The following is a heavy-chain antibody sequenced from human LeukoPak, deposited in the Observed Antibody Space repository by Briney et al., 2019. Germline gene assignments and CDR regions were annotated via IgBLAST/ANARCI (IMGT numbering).Heavy chain of an antibody. J-gene: IGHJ6*03. Sequence: ASVKVSCKASGGTFSSYAISWVRQAPGQGLEWMGGIIPIFGTANYAQKFQGRVTITADKSTSTAYMELSSLRSEDAAVHYCARASLSPYGSGSRDYYYMDVWGKGTTVTVSS. CDR3: ARASLSPYGSGSRDYYYMDV. CDR2: IIPIFGTA. CDR1: GGTFSSYA. V-gene: IGHV1-69*06. D-gene: IGHD3-10*01.